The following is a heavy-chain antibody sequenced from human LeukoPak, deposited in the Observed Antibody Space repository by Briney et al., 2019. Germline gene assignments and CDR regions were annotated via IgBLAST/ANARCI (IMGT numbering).Heavy chain of an antibody. CDR3: ARQGDGGRAYDH. Sequence: PSETLSLTCTVSGGSISSSSYSWGWLRQPPGKGLEWIGTISDSGNTYYNPSLRSRVTISEDTSKNQFSLKLTSVTAADTAVYYCARQGDGGRAYDHWGQGILVTVSS. D-gene: IGHD4-23*01. J-gene: IGHJ4*02. V-gene: IGHV4-39*01. CDR1: GGSISSSSYS. CDR2: ISDSGNT.